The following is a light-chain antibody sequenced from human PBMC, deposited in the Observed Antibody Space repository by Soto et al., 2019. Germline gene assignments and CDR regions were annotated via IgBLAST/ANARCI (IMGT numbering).Light chain of an antibody. CDR2: ELT. CDR1: SSDIGGYDY. Sequence: QSALTQPPSASGSPGQSVTISCTGTSSDIGGYDYVSWFQHHPGRAPKVMIYELTKRPSGVPDRFSGSRSGNTASLTVSGLQAEDEADYYCSSYAGSNNVIFGGGTKLTVL. J-gene: IGLJ2*01. CDR3: SSYAGSNNVI. V-gene: IGLV2-8*01.